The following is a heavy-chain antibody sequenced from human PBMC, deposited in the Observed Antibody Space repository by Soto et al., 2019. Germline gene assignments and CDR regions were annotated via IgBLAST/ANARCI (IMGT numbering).Heavy chain of an antibody. CDR3: ARDLGEWLLDYYYYYGMDV. CDR1: GGSISSYY. Sequence: SETLSLTCTVSGGSISSYYWSWIRQPAGKGLEWIGRIYTSGSTSYNPSLKSRVTMSVDTSKNQFSLKLSSVTAADTAVYYCARDLGEWLLDYYYYYGMDVWGQGTTVTVSS. CDR2: IYTSGST. D-gene: IGHD3-10*01. J-gene: IGHJ6*02. V-gene: IGHV4-4*07.